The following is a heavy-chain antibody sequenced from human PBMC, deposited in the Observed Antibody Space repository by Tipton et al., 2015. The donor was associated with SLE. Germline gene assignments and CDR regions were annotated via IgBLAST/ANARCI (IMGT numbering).Heavy chain of an antibody. J-gene: IGHJ4*02. CDR3: ARDLYYFDSNGYYGGFDY. Sequence: TLSLTCTVSGGSISSYYWSWIRQPPGKGLEWIGYIYYSGSTNYNPSLKRRVTISVDTSKNQFSLKLSSVTAADTAVYYCARDLYYFDSNGYYGGFDYWGQGTLVTVSS. D-gene: IGHD3-22*01. CDR1: GGSISSYY. CDR2: IYYSGST. V-gene: IGHV4-59*01.